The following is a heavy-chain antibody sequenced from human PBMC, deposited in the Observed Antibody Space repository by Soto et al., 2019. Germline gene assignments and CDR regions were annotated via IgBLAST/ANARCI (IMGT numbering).Heavy chain of an antibody. V-gene: IGHV1-2*02. D-gene: IGHD7-27*01. Sequence: ASVKFSCKASGYTFTGYYIHWVRQAPGQGLEWMGWINPNSGGTSFAQKFQGRVTMSRDTSITTAYMELNSLRSDDTAVYYCARKAWVRFDYWGQGALVTVSS. CDR3: ARKAWVRFDY. CDR2: INPNSGGT. CDR1: GYTFTGYY. J-gene: IGHJ4*02.